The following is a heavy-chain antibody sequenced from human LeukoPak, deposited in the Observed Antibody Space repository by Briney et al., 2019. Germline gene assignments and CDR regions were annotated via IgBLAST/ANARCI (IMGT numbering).Heavy chain of an antibody. Sequence: GGSLRLSCAASGFTFSSYWMSWVRQAPGKGLEWVGQIKEEGSEKYDVDSGKGRFTITRDNAKNSLYLQMNSLRAADTAVYYCARATEGYSYGYRVYYYYYMDVWGIGTTVSVSS. CDR1: GFTFSSYW. V-gene: IGHV3-7*01. D-gene: IGHD5-18*01. CDR2: IKEEGSEK. J-gene: IGHJ6*03. CDR3: ARATEGYSYGYRVYYYYYMDV.